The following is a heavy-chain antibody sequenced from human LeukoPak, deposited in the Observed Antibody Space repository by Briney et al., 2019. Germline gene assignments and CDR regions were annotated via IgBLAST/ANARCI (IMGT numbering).Heavy chain of an antibody. V-gene: IGHV4-59*01. CDR2: IYYNGST. CDR3: ARQFYYNDAFDI. D-gene: IGHD3-10*01. CDR1: GGSISGYS. J-gene: IGHJ3*02. Sequence: PSETLSLTCTVSGGSISGYSWSWIRQPPGKGLEWLASIYYNGSTNYNPSLKTRVTMSVDTSKHQFSLKLSSVTTADTAVYYCARQFYYNDAFDIWGQGTVVTVSS.